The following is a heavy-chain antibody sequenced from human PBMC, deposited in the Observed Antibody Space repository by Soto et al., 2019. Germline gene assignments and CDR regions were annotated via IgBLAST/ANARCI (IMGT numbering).Heavy chain of an antibody. CDR3: ARCRVYRSSCPQMDY. J-gene: IGHJ4*02. CDR2: IIPIFGTA. V-gene: IGHV1-69*01. D-gene: IGHD6-13*01. Sequence: QVPLVQSGAEVMKPGSRVKISCKASGGTFSSYAISWVRQAAGQGLEWMGGIIPIFGTANYAQKFQGRVTITADESTSTAYMELSSLRSEDTAVYYCARCRVYRSSCPQMDYWGQGTLVTVSS. CDR1: GGTFSSYA.